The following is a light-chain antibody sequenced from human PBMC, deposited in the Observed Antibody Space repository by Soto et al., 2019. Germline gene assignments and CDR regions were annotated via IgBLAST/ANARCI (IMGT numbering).Light chain of an antibody. J-gene: IGKJ1*01. CDR1: QDIAIY. V-gene: IGKV1-39*01. CDR2: AAS. Sequence: IQLTQSPSSLSASVGDRVTIICRASQDIAIYLAWYQQKPGEAPKLLIYAASTLYGGVPSRFSGSGSGTDFTLTISSLQPEDAATYYCQHSYSTPTFGQVTKVDI. CDR3: QHSYSTPT.